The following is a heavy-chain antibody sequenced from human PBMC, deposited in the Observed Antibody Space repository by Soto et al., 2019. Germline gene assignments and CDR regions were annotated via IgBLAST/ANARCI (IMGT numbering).Heavy chain of an antibody. Sequence: QVQLQESGPGLVKPSETLSLTCTVSGDSMSKYYWSWIRQPAGKGLEWIGRIYTSGITNYNPSLKSRLNMSIDTSNNHFSLNLKSVTAADAAVYYCARTVGAAYYFDFWGQGALVTVSS. J-gene: IGHJ4*02. CDR2: IYTSGIT. CDR1: GDSMSKYY. CDR3: ARTVGAAYYFDF. V-gene: IGHV4-4*07. D-gene: IGHD1-26*01.